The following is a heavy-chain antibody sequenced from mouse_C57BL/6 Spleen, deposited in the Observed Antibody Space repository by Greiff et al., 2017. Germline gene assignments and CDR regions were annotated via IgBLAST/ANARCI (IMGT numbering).Heavy chain of an antibody. Sequence: VQLQQSGAELVKPGASVKISCKASGYAFSSYWMNWVKQRPGKGLEWIGQIYPGDGDTNYNGKFKGKATLTADKSSSTAYMQLSSLTSEDSAVYFCARGDYDYYWYFDVWGTGTTVTVSS. CDR3: ARGDYDYYWYFDV. J-gene: IGHJ1*03. D-gene: IGHD2-4*01. CDR1: GYAFSSYW. CDR2: IYPGDGDT. V-gene: IGHV1-80*01.